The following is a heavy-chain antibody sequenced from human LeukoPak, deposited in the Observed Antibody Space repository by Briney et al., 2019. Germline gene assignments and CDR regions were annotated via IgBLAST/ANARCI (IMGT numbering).Heavy chain of an antibody. J-gene: IGHJ5*02. Sequence: SETLSLTCTVSGGSISSYYWSWIRQPPGKGLEWIGYIYYSGSTNYNPSLKSRVTISVDTSKNQFSLKLSSVTAADTAVYYCARDRSPSTSGYNWFDPWGQGTLVTVSS. V-gene: IGHV4-59*01. CDR2: IYYSGST. CDR3: ARDRSPSTSGYNWFDP. CDR1: GGSISSYY. D-gene: IGHD3-10*01.